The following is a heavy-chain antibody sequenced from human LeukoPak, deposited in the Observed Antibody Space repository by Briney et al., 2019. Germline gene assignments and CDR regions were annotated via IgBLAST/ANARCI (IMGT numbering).Heavy chain of an antibody. D-gene: IGHD1-26*01. CDR3: ARRGSSTFDY. J-gene: IGHJ4*02. Sequence: SETLSLTCAVSGYSISSGYYWGWIRQPPGKGLEWIGSIYHSGSTYYNPSLKSRVTISVDTSKSQFSLKLSSVTAADTAVYYCARRGSSTFDYWGQGTLVTVSS. V-gene: IGHV4-38-2*01. CDR2: IYHSGST. CDR1: GYSISSGYY.